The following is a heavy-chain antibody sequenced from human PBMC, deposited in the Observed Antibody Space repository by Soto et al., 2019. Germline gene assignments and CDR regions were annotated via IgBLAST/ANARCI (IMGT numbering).Heavy chain of an antibody. Sequence: PSETLSLTCAVYGGSFSGYYGSWIRQPPGKGLEWIGEINHSGSTNYNPSLKSRVTISVDTSKNQFSLKLSSVTAADTAVYYCARGRDLRFLEWLSNYYYGMDVWGQGTTXTVSS. CDR1: GGSFSGYY. CDR3: ARGRDLRFLEWLSNYYYGMDV. D-gene: IGHD3-3*01. CDR2: INHSGST. J-gene: IGHJ6*02. V-gene: IGHV4-34*01.